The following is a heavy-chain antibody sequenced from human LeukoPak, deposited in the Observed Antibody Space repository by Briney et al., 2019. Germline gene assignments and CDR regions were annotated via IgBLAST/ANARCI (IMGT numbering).Heavy chain of an antibody. CDR3: AKDGGYSSSWYVDYFDY. Sequence: GGSLRLSRAASGFTFSSYAMSWVRQAPGKGLEWVSAISGSGGSTYYADSVKGRFTISRDNSKNTLYLQMNSLRAEDTAVYYCAKDGGYSSSWYVDYFDYWGQGTLVTVSS. D-gene: IGHD6-13*01. J-gene: IGHJ4*02. V-gene: IGHV3-23*01. CDR2: ISGSGGST. CDR1: GFTFSSYA.